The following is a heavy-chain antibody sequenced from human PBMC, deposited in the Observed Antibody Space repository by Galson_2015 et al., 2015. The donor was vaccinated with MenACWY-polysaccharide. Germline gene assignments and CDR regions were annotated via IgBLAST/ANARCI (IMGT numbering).Heavy chain of an antibody. CDR3: VRQVGGGSFGGQFDS. Sequence: QSGASVIKPGESLKISCKSSGYTLAIYGLGSVRQMPGKGLEWIATIYPDVFDTRYNPSIQGQVTISAGKSITTAYLQWSSLKASDSAMYFCVRQVGGGSFGGQFDSWGQGSLVTVSS. J-gene: IGHJ4*02. V-gene: IGHV5-51*03. D-gene: IGHD1-26*01. CDR2: IYPDVFDT. CDR1: GYTLAIYG.